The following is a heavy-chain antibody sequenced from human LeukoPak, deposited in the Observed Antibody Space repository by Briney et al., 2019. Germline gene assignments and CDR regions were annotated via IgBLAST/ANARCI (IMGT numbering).Heavy chain of an antibody. V-gene: IGHV4-39*07. CDR2: IYYSGST. Sequence: SETLSLTCTVSGGSISSSSYYWGWIRQPPGKGLEWIGSIYYSGSTYYNPSLKSRVTISVDTSKNQFSLKLSSVTAADTAVYYCARVANADYGDYHPFDYWGQGTLVTVSS. CDR1: GGSISSSSYY. D-gene: IGHD4-17*01. CDR3: ARVANADYGDYHPFDY. J-gene: IGHJ4*02.